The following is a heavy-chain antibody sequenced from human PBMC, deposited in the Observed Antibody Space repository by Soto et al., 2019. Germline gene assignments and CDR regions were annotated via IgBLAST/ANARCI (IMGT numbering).Heavy chain of an antibody. CDR1: GFTFSSYD. CDR3: ARGGQTYYDFWSGYYTDNYYYYGMDV. J-gene: IGHJ6*02. V-gene: IGHV3-13*01. D-gene: IGHD3-3*01. CDR2: IGTAGDT. Sequence: GSLRLSCAASGFTFSSYDMHWVRQATGKGLEWVSAIGTAGDTYYPGSVKGRFTISRENAKNSLYLQMNSLRAEDTAVYYCARGGQTYYDFWSGYYTDNYYYYGMDVWGQGTTVTVSS.